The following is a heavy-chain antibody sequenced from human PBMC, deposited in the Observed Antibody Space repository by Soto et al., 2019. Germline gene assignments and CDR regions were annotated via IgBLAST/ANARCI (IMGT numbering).Heavy chain of an antibody. J-gene: IGHJ4*02. CDR3: AKTDKFNPQSSGWANRFDY. V-gene: IGHV3-23*01. Sequence: EVQLLESGGGLVQPGGSLRLSCAASGFTFSSYAMTWVHQAPGKGLEWVSTISRSGDSTYYRDSVKGRFTISRDNSKNTVYLQMNSLRAEVTAGYYCAKTDKFNPQSSGWANRFDYWGQGTLVTVSS. D-gene: IGHD6-19*01. CDR2: ISRSGDST. CDR1: GFTFSSYA.